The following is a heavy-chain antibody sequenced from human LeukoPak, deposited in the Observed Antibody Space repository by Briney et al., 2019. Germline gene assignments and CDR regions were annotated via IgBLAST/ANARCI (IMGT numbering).Heavy chain of an antibody. V-gene: IGHV1-18*01. CDR2: ISAYNGST. D-gene: IGHD3-3*01. Sequence: ASVKVSCKASGYTFTSYGISWVRQAPGQGLEWMGWISAYNGSTNYAQKLQGRVTMTTDTSTSTAYMELRSLRSDDTAVYYCARGGSNGYDFWSGYYLEYWGQGTLVTVSS. J-gene: IGHJ4*02. CDR3: ARGGSNGYDFWSGYYLEY. CDR1: GYTFTSYG.